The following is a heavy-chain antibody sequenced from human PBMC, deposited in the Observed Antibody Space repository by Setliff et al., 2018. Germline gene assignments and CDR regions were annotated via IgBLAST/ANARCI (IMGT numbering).Heavy chain of an antibody. V-gene: IGHV3-7*01. D-gene: IGHD2-21*01. Sequence: GGSLRLSCAASGFALNSYAMNWVRQAPGKGLEWVANIKQDGSEIYYADSVRGRFTISRDTAKNSVYLQMNSLRAKDTAVYYCASGDWFYFDCWGQGTLVTVSS. CDR3: ASGDWFYFDC. CDR2: IKQDGSEI. J-gene: IGHJ4*02. CDR1: GFALNSYA.